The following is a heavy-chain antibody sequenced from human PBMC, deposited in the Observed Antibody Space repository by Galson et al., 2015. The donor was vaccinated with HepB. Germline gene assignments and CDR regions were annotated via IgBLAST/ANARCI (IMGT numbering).Heavy chain of an antibody. Sequence: SLRLSCAASGFTFSSHAMVWVRQAPGKGLEWVSSITGTGGGTYHADSVKGRVTISRDNSMNTLYLQMDNLRVEDTAVYYCAKEGSGNGRYWDNWGQGTLVTVSS. CDR2: ITGTGGGT. V-gene: IGHV3-23*01. D-gene: IGHD1-14*01. CDR1: GFTFSSHA. J-gene: IGHJ4*02. CDR3: AKEGSGNGRYWDN.